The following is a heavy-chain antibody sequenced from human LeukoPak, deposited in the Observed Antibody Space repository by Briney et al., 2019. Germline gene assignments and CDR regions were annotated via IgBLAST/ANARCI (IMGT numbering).Heavy chain of an antibody. Sequence: SETLSLTCAVYGGFFSGYYWSWIRQPPGKGLEGIGEINHSGSTNYNPSLKSRVTISVDTSKNQFSLKLSSVTAADTAVYYCARVFDFWSGYKDAFDSWGQGTMVTVSS. J-gene: IGHJ3*02. V-gene: IGHV4-34*01. CDR1: GGFFSGYY. D-gene: IGHD3-3*01. CDR2: INHSGST. CDR3: ARVFDFWSGYKDAFDS.